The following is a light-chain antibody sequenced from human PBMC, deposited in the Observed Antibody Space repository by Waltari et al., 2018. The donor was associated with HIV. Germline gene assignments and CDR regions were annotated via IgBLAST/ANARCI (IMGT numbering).Light chain of an antibody. CDR2: QDS. Sequence: SYELTHPPPVPVSPGQTGSITCSGDNLRDKFACWYQQKPGQSPVVVIYQDSKRPSGIPERFSGSNSGNTATLTNSGTQAMDEADYYCQAWDSSTVVFGGGTKLTVL. J-gene: IGLJ2*01. V-gene: IGLV3-1*01. CDR1: NLRDKF. CDR3: QAWDSSTVV.